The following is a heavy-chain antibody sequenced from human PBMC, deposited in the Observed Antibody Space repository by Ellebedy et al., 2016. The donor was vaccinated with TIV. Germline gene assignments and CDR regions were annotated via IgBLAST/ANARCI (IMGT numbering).Heavy chain of an antibody. CDR2: FDPEDGET. J-gene: IGHJ3*01. D-gene: IGHD2-8*01. CDR1: GYTLTDLS. CDR3: ATDLRYCTNGVCFKRFDAFDV. V-gene: IGHV1-24*01. Sequence: AASVKVSCKVSGYTLTDLSIHWVRQAPGKGLEWMGGFDPEDGETTNAQKFQGRVTMTEDTSTDTAYMALSSLRSEDTAVYYCATDLRYCTNGVCFKRFDAFDVWGQGTMVTVSS.